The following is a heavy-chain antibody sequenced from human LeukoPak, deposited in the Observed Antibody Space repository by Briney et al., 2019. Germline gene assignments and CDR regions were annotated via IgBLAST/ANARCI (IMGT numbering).Heavy chain of an antibody. Sequence: GGSLRLSCAASGFTFSRYDMNWVRQAPGKGLEWVSAISGSGGSTYYADSVKGRFTISRDNSKNTLYLQMNSLRAEDTAVYYCAKVKMENHYYGSGPQYYFDYWGQGTLVTVSS. CDR2: ISGSGGST. D-gene: IGHD3-10*01. CDR3: AKVKMENHYYGSGPQYYFDY. CDR1: GFTFSRYD. J-gene: IGHJ4*02. V-gene: IGHV3-23*01.